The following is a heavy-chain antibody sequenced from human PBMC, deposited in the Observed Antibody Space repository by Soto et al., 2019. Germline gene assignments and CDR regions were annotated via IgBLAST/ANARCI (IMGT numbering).Heavy chain of an antibody. CDR3: AKDPRVLSEYFQH. Sequence: GGSLRLSCAASGFTFSSYAMSWVRQAPGEGQGRGRENRKSGGRRNSVDPGKGRIIKARDNTKNTLYLQMNSLRAEDTAVYYCAKDPRVLSEYFQHCGQGTLVTVSS. CDR2: NRKSGGRR. J-gene: IGHJ1*01. V-gene: IGHV3-23*01. CDR1: GFTFSSYA.